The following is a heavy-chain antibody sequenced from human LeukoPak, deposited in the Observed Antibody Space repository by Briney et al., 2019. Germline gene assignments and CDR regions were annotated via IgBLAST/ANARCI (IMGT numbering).Heavy chain of an antibody. D-gene: IGHD4-17*01. J-gene: IGHJ4*02. CDR3: ARLTTTVTTPFDY. CDR1: GGSIRNYY. V-gene: IGHV4-59*01. Sequence: SETLSLTCTVSGGSIRNYYWNWIRQPPGKGLEWIGYIFYTGSTSYNPSLKSRVTISVDTSKNQFSLKLTSVTAADTAVYFCARLTTTVTTPFDYWGQGTLVTVSS. CDR2: IFYTGST.